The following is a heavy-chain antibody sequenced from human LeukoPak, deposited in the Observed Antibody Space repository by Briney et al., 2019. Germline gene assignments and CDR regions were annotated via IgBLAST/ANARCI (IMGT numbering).Heavy chain of an antibody. D-gene: IGHD3-10*01. CDR2: IIPIFGTA. Sequence: SVKVSCKASGGTFSSYAISWVRQAPGQGLEWMGGIIPIFGTANYAQKFQGRVTITTDESTSTAYMELSSQRSEDTAVYYCARGNRGETRYYYYYYMDVWGKGTTVTVSS. CDR3: ARGNRGETRYYYYYYMDV. V-gene: IGHV1-69*05. CDR1: GGTFSSYA. J-gene: IGHJ6*03.